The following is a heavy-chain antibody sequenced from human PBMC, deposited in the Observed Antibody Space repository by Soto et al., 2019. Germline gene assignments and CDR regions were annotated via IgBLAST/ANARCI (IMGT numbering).Heavy chain of an antibody. V-gene: IGHV1-18*01. D-gene: IGHD2-21*02. CDR1: GYTFTSYG. CDR2: ISAYNGNT. Sequence: ASVKVCCKASGYTFTSYGISWVRQAKGQGLEWMGWISAYNGNTNYAQKLQGRVTMTTDTSTSTAYMELRSLRSDDTAVYYCARDNLIVVVTAHFDYWGQGTLVTVSS. CDR3: ARDNLIVVVTAHFDY. J-gene: IGHJ4*02.